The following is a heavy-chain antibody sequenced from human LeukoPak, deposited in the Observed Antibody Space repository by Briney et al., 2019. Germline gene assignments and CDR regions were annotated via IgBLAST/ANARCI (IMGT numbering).Heavy chain of an antibody. Sequence: ASVKASCKVSGYTLTELSMHWVRQAPGKGLEWMGGFDPEDGETIYAQKFQGRVTMTEDTSTDTAYMELSSLRSEDTAVYYCATWKGRYCSGGSCYSARFDPWGQGTLVTVSS. D-gene: IGHD2-15*01. CDR3: ATWKGRYCSGGSCYSARFDP. V-gene: IGHV1-24*01. CDR2: FDPEDGET. CDR1: GYTLTELS. J-gene: IGHJ5*02.